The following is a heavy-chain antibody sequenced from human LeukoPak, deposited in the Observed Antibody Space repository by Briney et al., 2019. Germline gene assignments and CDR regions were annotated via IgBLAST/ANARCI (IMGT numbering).Heavy chain of an antibody. CDR2: INPNSGGT. D-gene: IGHD3-10*01. J-gene: IGHJ6*03. V-gene: IGHV1-2*02. CDR3: ARDNHYGSGSFPYYYYYYYMDV. CDR1: GHTLTGYY. Sequence: ASVKVSCKASGHTLTGYYMHWVRQAPGQGLEWKGWINPNSGGTNYAQKFQGRVTMTRDKSTSTAYMEQSRLRSDDTAVYYCARDNHYGSGSFPYYYYYYYMDVWGKGTTVTVSS.